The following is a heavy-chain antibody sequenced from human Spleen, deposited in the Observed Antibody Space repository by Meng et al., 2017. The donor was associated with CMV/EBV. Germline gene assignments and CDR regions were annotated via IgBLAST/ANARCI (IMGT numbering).Heavy chain of an antibody. D-gene: IGHD2-2*01. V-gene: IGHV3-21*01. CDR1: GITFSGYS. CDR3: ARGRYCSSTSCYYLYFDY. CDR2: ISSTSNYI. J-gene: IGHJ4*02. Sequence: GGSLRLSCAASGITFSGYSMNWVRQAPGRGLEWLSAISSTSNYIYYADSVKGRFTISRDNAKNSLYLQMNSLRAEDTAVYYCARGRYCSSTSCYYLYFDYWGQGTLVTVSS.